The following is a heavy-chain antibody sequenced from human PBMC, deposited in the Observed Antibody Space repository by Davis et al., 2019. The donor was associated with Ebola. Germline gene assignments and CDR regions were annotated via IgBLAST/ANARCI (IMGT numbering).Heavy chain of an antibody. J-gene: IGHJ6*03. V-gene: IGHV4-34*01. CDR2: INHSGST. CDR3: AKGILPANYYYYYHMDV. CDR1: GGSFSGYY. Sequence: SETLSLTCAVYGGSFSGYYWSWIRQPPGKGLEWIGEINHSGSTNYNPSIKSRVTISLDTSKNWVSLKLSSVTAADTAVYYCAKGILPANYYYYYHMDVWGKGATVTVSS. D-gene: IGHD2-2*01.